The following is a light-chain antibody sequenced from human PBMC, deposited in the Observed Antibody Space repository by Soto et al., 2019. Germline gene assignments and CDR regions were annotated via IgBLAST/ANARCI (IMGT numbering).Light chain of an antibody. CDR2: APS. Sequence: DIQMTQSPSSLSASVGDRVTITFRSSQSIGDNLNWYQLKPGTAPNRLIYAPSNFPSGVPSRFSGSGSGTDFTLTISNLQPEDFVSYFCQKSFNTPPTFGGGTKVEIQ. CDR3: QKSFNTPPT. J-gene: IGKJ4*01. V-gene: IGKV1-39*01. CDR1: QSIGDN.